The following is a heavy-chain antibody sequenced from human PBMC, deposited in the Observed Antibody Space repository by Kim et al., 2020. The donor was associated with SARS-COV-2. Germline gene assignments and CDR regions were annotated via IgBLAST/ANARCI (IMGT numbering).Heavy chain of an antibody. J-gene: IGHJ5*02. Sequence: NYNPSLKSRVTISVDTSKNQLSLKLSSVTAADTAVYYCASGSYVAGWFDPWGQGTLFTVSS. V-gene: IGHV4-4*09. D-gene: IGHD1-26*01. CDR3: ASGSYVAGWFDP.